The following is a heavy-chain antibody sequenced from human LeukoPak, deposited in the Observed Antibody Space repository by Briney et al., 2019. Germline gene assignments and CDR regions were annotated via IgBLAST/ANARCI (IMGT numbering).Heavy chain of an antibody. CDR3: TRAVYCSGGACSFDP. D-gene: IGHD2-15*01. V-gene: IGHV3-49*04. CDR2: IRSETYGGTA. CDR1: GFIFTNAW. Sequence: PGGSLRLSCAASGFIFTNAWMTWVRQAPGKGLESVGFIRSETYGGTAEYAASVKDRFTISRHDSKSIAYLQMNSLKTEDTAVYYCTRAVYCSGGACSFDPWGQGTLVTVSS. J-gene: IGHJ5*02.